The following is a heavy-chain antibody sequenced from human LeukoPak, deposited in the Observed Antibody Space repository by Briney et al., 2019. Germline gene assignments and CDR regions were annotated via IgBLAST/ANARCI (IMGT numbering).Heavy chain of an antibody. Sequence: AGGSLRLSCAASGFTFSSYGMHWVRQAPGEGLEWVSTLSGSSSSTYYADSVEGRFTISRDNSKNTLYLQMNSLRAEDTAVYYCAKGDLVAAAFDYWGQGTLVTVSS. CDR2: LSGSSSST. CDR1: GFTFSSYG. D-gene: IGHD2-2*01. J-gene: IGHJ4*02. CDR3: AKGDLVAAAFDY. V-gene: IGHV3-23*01.